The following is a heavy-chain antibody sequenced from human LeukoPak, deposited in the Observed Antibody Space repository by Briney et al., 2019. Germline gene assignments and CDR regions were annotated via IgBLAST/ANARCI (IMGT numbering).Heavy chain of an antibody. V-gene: IGHV3-33*01. J-gene: IGHJ4*02. D-gene: IGHD3-22*01. CDR3: ARDSYYERSGYLAY. CDR2: IWYDGSNK. Sequence: GGSLRLSCAASGFTFSNYGMHWVRQAPGKGLEWVAVIWYDGSNKNYADSVKGRFTISRDNSNNTLYLQITGMRAEDTAVYYCARDSYYERSGYLAYWGQGTLVTVSS. CDR1: GFTFSNYG.